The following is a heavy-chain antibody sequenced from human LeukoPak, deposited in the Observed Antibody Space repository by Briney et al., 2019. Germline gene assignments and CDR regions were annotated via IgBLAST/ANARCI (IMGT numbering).Heavy chain of an antibody. D-gene: IGHD6-6*01. CDR3: XXXXXXXXXXGRRPTKYYFDY. CDR2: ISGSGGST. J-gene: IGHJ4*02. V-gene: IGHV3-23*01. CDR1: GFTFSSDA. Sequence: GXSLXXXCAASGFTFSSDAMSWVRQAPGKGLEWVSAISGSGGSTYYADSVKGRFTISRDNSKNTLYLQMNSLRAEDTDVYYCXXXXXXXXXXGRRPTKYYFDYWGQGTLVTVSS.